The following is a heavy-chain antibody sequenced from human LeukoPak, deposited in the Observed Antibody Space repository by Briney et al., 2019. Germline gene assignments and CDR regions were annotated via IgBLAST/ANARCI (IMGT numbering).Heavy chain of an antibody. Sequence: ASVTVSCKASGYTFTSYDINWVRQATGQGLEWMGWMNPNRGNTGYTQKFQGRVTMTRNTSISTAYMELSSLRSEDTAVYCCARAAFERLGYCSSTSCYSYYYYYMDVWGKGTTVTVSS. CDR1: GYTFTSYD. CDR3: ARAAFERLGYCSSTSCYSYYYYYMDV. V-gene: IGHV1-8*01. D-gene: IGHD2-2*02. CDR2: MNPNRGNT. J-gene: IGHJ6*03.